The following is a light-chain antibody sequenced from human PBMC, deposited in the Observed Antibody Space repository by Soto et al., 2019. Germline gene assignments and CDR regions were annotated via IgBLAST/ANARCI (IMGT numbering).Light chain of an antibody. V-gene: IGKV3-20*01. J-gene: IGKJ1*01. Sequence: EIVLTQSPGTLSLSPGERATLSCRASRSVSSSYLAWYQQKPGQAPRLLIYGASSRATGIPDRFSGSGSGRDFTLTISRLEPEDFALYYCQQYVTSPLTFGQGTKVDIK. CDR2: GAS. CDR1: RSVSSSY. CDR3: QQYVTSPLT.